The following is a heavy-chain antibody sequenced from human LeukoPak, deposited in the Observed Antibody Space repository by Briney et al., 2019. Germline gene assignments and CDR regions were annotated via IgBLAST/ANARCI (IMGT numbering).Heavy chain of an antibody. CDR2: INPNSGGT. CDR3: AGGNVEMATNGENWFDP. Sequence: GASVKVSCKASGYTFTGYYMHWVRQAPGQGLEWMGWINPNSGGTNYAQKFQGRVAMTRDTSISTAYMELSRLRSDDTAVYYCAGGNVEMATNGENWFDPWGQGTLVTVSS. V-gene: IGHV1-2*02. D-gene: IGHD5-24*01. CDR1: GYTFTGYY. J-gene: IGHJ5*02.